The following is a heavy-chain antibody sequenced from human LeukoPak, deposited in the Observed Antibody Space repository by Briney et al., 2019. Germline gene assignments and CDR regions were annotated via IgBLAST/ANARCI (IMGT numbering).Heavy chain of an antibody. J-gene: IGHJ3*02. D-gene: IGHD1-26*01. Sequence: SETLSLTGTVSGGSIRSYYWSWIRQPPGQGLKWMGYVYYSGSTNYNPSLKSRVTISVDTAKNQFSVKLTSVTAADTAVYYCARERSGGVVGAMDAAFDIWGQGTRVTVSS. CDR3: ARERSGGVVGAMDAAFDI. CDR2: VYYSGST. V-gene: IGHV4-59*01. CDR1: GGSIRSYY.